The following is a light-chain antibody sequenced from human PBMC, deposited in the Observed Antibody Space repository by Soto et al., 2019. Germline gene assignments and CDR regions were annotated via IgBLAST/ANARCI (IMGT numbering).Light chain of an antibody. CDR1: SSDVGGYNY. V-gene: IGLV2-14*01. CDR3: ISYSRSGTPVV. Sequence: QSALTQPASVSGSPGQSITISCTGTSSDVGGYNYVSWYQQHPGKAPKLMIYDVSNRPSGVSNRFSGPKSGNTASLSISGLRAEEEADDYCISYSRSGTPVVFGAGTELAVL. J-gene: IGLJ2*01. CDR2: DVS.